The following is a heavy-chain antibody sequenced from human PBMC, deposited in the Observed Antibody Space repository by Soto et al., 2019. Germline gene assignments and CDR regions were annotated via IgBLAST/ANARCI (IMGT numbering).Heavy chain of an antibody. CDR1: GYTFTSYG. CDR2: ISAYNGNT. V-gene: IGHV1-18*01. Sequence: ASVKVSCKASGYTFTSYGISWVRQAPGQGLEWMGWISAYNGNTNYAQKLQGRVTMTTDTSTSTAYMELRSLRSDDTAVYYCARLNVITMVRGVYYYYYGMDVWGQATKLTVSS. J-gene: IGHJ6*02. D-gene: IGHD3-10*01. CDR3: ARLNVITMVRGVYYYYYGMDV.